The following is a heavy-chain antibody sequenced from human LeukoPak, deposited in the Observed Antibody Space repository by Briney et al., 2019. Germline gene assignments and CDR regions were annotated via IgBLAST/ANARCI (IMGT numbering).Heavy chain of an antibody. CDR2: ISSRSSTI. J-gene: IGHJ4*02. Sequence: GGSLRLSCAASGFTFSDYYMNWVRQAPGKGLEWVSYISSRSSTIYCADSVKGRFTISRDNAKNSLYLQMNSLRAEDTAVYYCARDSRSGGFELRWGQGTLVTVSS. V-gene: IGHV3-48*01. CDR1: GFTFSDYY. CDR3: ARDSRSGGFELR. D-gene: IGHD4-23*01.